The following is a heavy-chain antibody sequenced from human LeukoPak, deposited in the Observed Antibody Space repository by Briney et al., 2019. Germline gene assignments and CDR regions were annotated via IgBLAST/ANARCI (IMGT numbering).Heavy chain of an antibody. D-gene: IGHD1-1*01. Sequence: PGGSLRLSCAASGFTFSSYGMSWVRQAPGKGLEWVSAISGSGGSTYYADSVKGRFTISRDNSKNTLYLQMNSLRAEDTAVYYCAKGYGTTGTASSNWFDPWGQGTLVTVSS. CDR3: AKGYGTTGTASSNWFDP. J-gene: IGHJ5*02. CDR2: ISGSGGST. V-gene: IGHV3-23*01. CDR1: GFTFSSYG.